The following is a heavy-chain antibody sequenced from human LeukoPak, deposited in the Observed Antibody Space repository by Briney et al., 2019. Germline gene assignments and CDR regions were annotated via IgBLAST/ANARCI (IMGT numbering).Heavy chain of an antibody. J-gene: IGHJ4*02. CDR3: ARGRGATVVVVAATTPHFDY. Sequence: PSETLSLTCAVYGGSFSGYYWSWIRQPPGKGLEWIGEINHSGSTNYNPSLKSRVTMSVDTSKNQFSLKLSSVTAADTAVYYCARGRGATVVVVAATTPHFDYWGQGTLVTVSS. D-gene: IGHD2-15*01. CDR1: GGSFSGYY. CDR2: INHSGST. V-gene: IGHV4-34*01.